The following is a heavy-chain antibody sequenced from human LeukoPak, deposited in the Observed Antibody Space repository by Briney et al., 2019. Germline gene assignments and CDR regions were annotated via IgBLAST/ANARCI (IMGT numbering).Heavy chain of an antibody. CDR1: GFTFSTYA. Sequence: PGGSLRLSCAASGFTFSTYAMSWVRQAPGKGLEWVSGISNSGGTTDDADSVKGRLTISRENSINTLYLQMNSLKVEDTAVYYCAKGLISGSYLDYWGQGTLVTVSS. D-gene: IGHD3-10*01. J-gene: IGHJ4*02. CDR3: AKGLISGSYLDY. CDR2: ISNSGGTT. V-gene: IGHV3-23*01.